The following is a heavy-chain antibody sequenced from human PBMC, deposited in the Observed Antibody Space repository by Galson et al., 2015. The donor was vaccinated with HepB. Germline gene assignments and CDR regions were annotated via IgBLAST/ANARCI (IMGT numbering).Heavy chain of an antibody. D-gene: IGHD2/OR15-2a*01. CDR2: ISGSSTHT. J-gene: IGHJ5*02. Sequence: SLRLSCAASGFNFNDYAMSLVRQAPGKGLDWVSSISGSSTHTFYSESVKGRFTISKDSSNNRVYLQMNNLRDDDTAVYYCAKDYGTYFGWFDPWGQGTLVIVSS. CDR1: GFNFNDYA. CDR3: AKDYGTYFGWFDP. V-gene: IGHV3-23*01.